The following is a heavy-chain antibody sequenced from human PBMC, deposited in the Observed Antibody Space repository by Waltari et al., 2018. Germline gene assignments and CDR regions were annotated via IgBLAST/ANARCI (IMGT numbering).Heavy chain of an antibody. CDR3: ARWGRNYDYIWGSYRRNTYYYYGMDV. CDR1: GGSFSGYY. CDR2: INHSGST. J-gene: IGHJ6*02. D-gene: IGHD3-16*02. Sequence: QVQLQQWGAGLLKPSETLSLTCAVYGGSFSGYYWSWIRQPPGKGLVWVGRINHSGSTNYNPSLKSRVTISVDTSKNQFSLKLSSVTAADTAVYYCARWGRNYDYIWGSYRRNTYYYYGMDVWGQGTTVTVSS. V-gene: IGHV4-34*01.